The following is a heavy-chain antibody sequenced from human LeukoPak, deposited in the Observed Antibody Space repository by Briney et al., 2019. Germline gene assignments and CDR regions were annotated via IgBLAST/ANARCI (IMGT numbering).Heavy chain of an antibody. V-gene: IGHV4-4*07. D-gene: IGHD6-19*01. CDR2: IYTSGTT. J-gene: IGHJ3*02. Sequence: SETLSLTCTVSGGSISSYYWSWIRQPAGKGLEWIGRIYTSGTTNYNPSLKSRVTMSVDTSKNQFSLKLSSVTAADTAVYYCARARAGIAVAGTDAFDIWGQGTMVTVSS. CDR3: ARARAGIAVAGTDAFDI. CDR1: GGSISSYY.